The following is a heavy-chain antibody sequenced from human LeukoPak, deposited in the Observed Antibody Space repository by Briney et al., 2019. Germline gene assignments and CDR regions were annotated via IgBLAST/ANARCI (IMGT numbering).Heavy chain of an antibody. D-gene: IGHD6-6*01. CDR3: ARELAARAPPFGY. CDR1: GFTFSSYG. CDR2: IWYDGGNK. Sequence: PGGSLRLSCAASGFTFSSYGMHWVRQAPGKGLEWVAVIWYDGGNKYYADSVKGRFTISRDNSKNTLYLQMNSLRAEDTAVYYCARELAARAPPFGYWGQGTLVTVSS. V-gene: IGHV3-33*01. J-gene: IGHJ4*02.